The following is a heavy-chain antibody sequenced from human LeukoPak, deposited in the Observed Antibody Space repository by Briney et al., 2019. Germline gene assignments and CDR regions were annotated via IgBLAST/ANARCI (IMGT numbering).Heavy chain of an antibody. CDR3: ARAPITMVRGVIITGAPCYMDV. Sequence: SETLSLTCTVSGYSISSGYYWGWIRQPPGKGLEWIGSIYHSGSTYYNPSLKSRVTISVDTSKNQFSLKLSSVTAADTAVYYCARAPITMVRGVIITGAPCYMDVWGKGTTVTISS. CDR2: IYHSGST. D-gene: IGHD3-10*01. CDR1: GYSISSGYY. J-gene: IGHJ6*03. V-gene: IGHV4-38-2*02.